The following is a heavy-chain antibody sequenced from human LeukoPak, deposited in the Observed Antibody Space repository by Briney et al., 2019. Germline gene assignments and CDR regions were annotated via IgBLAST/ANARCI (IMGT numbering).Heavy chain of an antibody. J-gene: IGHJ6*02. CDR2: MSDNGVNT. CDR1: GFNFGSFA. CDR3: AKGIAVANIYFYGMDV. V-gene: IGHV3-23*01. D-gene: IGHD6-19*01. Sequence: GGSLRLSCAASGFNFGSFAMSWVRQAPGRGPEWLSGMSDNGVNTYYVDSVRGRFTISRDNSKNMLYLQMNGLRAEDTALYYCAKGIAVANIYFYGMDVWGQGTTVTVSS.